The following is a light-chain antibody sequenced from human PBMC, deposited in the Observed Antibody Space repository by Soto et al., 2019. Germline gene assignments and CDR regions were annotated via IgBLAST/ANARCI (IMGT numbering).Light chain of an antibody. CDR2: GAS. CDR3: QQYDNWPPYT. Sequence: EIVMTQSPATLSVSPGERATLSCRASQSVGSNLAWYQQKPGQAPRLLIYGASMRATGVPTRFSGSGSGTEFTLTISSLQSEDFAVYYCQQYDNWPPYTFGQGTKLEIK. CDR1: QSVGSN. V-gene: IGKV3-15*01. J-gene: IGKJ2*01.